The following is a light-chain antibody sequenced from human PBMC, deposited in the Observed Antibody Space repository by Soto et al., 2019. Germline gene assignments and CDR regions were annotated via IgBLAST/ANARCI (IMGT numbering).Light chain of an antibody. CDR3: SSYASDSSYV. V-gene: IGLV2-14*01. J-gene: IGLJ1*01. CDR2: AVS. CDR1: ISDVGLYDY. Sequence: QSLITQPASVSGSPGRSITISCTGTISDVGLYDYVSWYQQHPGKAPQLMIYAVSNRPSGVSNRFSASKYGNTASLFISGLQAEDEADYYCSSYASDSSYVFGSGTKVTVL.